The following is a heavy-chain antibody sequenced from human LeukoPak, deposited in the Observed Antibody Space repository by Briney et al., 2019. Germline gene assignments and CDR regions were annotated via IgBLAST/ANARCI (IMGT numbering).Heavy chain of an antibody. D-gene: IGHD3-3*01. CDR3: ARATTITTISGAAPPRNNWFDP. CDR1: GFTLSSSY. J-gene: IGHJ5*02. V-gene: IGHV3-53*01. CDR2: IYSGGST. Sequence: GGSLRLSCAASGFTLSSSYMNWGRQAPGKGLEWVSVIYSGGSTYYADSVKGRFTISRDNSKNTLYLQMNSLRAEDTAVYYCARATTITTISGAAPPRNNWFDPWGQGTLVTVSS.